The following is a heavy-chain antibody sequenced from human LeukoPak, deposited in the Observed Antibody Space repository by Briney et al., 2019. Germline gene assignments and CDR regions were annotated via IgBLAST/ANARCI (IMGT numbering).Heavy chain of an antibody. CDR1: GFTFSSYA. J-gene: IGHJ6*02. Sequence: PGGSLRLSCAASGFTFSSYAMHWVRQAPGKGLEWVAVISYDGSNKYYADSVKGRFTISRDNAKNSLYLQMNSLRDEDTAVYYCARDLRDIVVVPAAMGYYYGMDVWGQGTTVTVSS. V-gene: IGHV3-30-3*01. CDR2: ISYDGSNK. D-gene: IGHD2-2*01. CDR3: ARDLRDIVVVPAAMGYYYGMDV.